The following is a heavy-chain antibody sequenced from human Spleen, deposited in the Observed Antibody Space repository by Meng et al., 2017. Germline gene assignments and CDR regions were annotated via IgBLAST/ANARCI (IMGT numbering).Heavy chain of an antibody. CDR3: ARGPTTMAHDFDY. V-gene: IGHV4-34*01. CDR2: INHSGST. J-gene: IGHJ4*02. Sequence: QVRLQQWGEGLLKPSEPLSLTCVVSGGSFSDYYWSWIRQPPGKGLEWIGEINHSGSTNYNPSLESRATISVDTSQNNLSLKLSSVTAADSAVYYCARGPTTMAHDFDYWGQGTLVTVSS. CDR1: GGSFSDYY. D-gene: IGHD4-11*01.